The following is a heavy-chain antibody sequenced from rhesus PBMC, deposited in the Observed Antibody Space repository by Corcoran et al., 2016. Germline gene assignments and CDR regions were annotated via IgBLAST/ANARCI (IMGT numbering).Heavy chain of an antibody. V-gene: IGHV4-80*01. Sequence: QVQLQESGPGLVKPSETLSLTCAVSGVPISSYWWSWIRQSPGKGLEGIGEIKGHSDSTNYNPSLKGHITLSKDASKNQFSLKLNSVTAADTAVYYCARAREGSWNAFDLWGQGLRVTVSS. CDR3: ARAREGSWNAFDL. CDR2: IKGHSDST. CDR1: GVPISSYW. D-gene: IGHD6-25*01. J-gene: IGHJ3*01.